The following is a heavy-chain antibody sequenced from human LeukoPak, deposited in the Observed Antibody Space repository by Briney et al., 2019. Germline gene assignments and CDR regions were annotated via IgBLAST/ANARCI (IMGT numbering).Heavy chain of an antibody. CDR2: INPRGGST. CDR1: GYTFTRYY. J-gene: IGHJ4*02. V-gene: IGHV1-46*01. Sequence: GASVKVSCKASGYTFTRYYMHWVRQAPGQGLEWMGIINPRGGSTSYAQKFQGRVTMTRDTSTSTVYMELSSLRSEDTAVYYCARDTPYDTSGYFFDYWGQGTLVTVSS. CDR3: ARDTPYDTSGYFFDY. D-gene: IGHD3-22*01.